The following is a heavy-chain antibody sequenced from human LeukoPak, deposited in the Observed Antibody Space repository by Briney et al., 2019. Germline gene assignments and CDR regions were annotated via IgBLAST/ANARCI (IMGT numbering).Heavy chain of an antibody. Sequence: ASVKVSCKGSGYTFTSYYMHWVRQAPGQGLEWMGIISPSGGSTSYAQKFQGRVTMTRDTSTSTVYMELSSLRSEDTAVYYCARITHSSSGYYYTDYWGQGTLVTVSS. D-gene: IGHD3-22*01. CDR3: ARITHSSSGYYYTDY. V-gene: IGHV1-46*01. CDR2: ISPSGGST. CDR1: GYTFTSYY. J-gene: IGHJ4*02.